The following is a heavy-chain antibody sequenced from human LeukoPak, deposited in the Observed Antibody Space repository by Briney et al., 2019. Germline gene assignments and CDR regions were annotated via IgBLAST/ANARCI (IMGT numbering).Heavy chain of an antibody. CDR2: ISYVGSNK. D-gene: IGHD2-2*01. Sequence: GGSLRLSCAASGFTFSNYAMHWVRQAPGKGLEWVAVISYVGSNKYYADSVTGRFTVSRDNSKNTLYLQMNSLRAEDTAVYYCARHYCSSISCYSYYFDYWGQGTLVTVSS. CDR3: ARHYCSSISCYSYYFDY. J-gene: IGHJ4*02. V-gene: IGHV3-30-3*01. CDR1: GFTFSNYA.